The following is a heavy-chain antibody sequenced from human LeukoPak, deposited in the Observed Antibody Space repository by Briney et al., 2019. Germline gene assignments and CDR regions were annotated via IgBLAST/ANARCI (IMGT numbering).Heavy chain of an antibody. CDR2: TYYRAKWYR. CDR3: ARDSGHCSGDNCYSAAFDI. Sequence: SQTLSLTCAISADSVSSDSGTWNWIRQSLSRGIEWLGRTYYRAKWYRDYAASVESRITISADSSKNQFSLQLNSVTPEDTAVYYCARDSGHCSGDNCYSAAFDIWGQGTMVTVSS. D-gene: IGHD2-15*01. V-gene: IGHV6-1*01. CDR1: ADSVSSDSGT. J-gene: IGHJ3*02.